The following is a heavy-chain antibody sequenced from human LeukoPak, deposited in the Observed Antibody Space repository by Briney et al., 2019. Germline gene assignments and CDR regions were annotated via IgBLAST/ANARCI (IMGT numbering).Heavy chain of an antibody. J-gene: IGHJ4*02. CDR3: ARVRWEYYGSGPDY. CDR2: IYYNGST. V-gene: IGHV4-59*01. D-gene: IGHD3-10*01. CDR1: GGSISSYY. Sequence: PSETLSLTCTVSGGSISSYYWSWIRQPPGKGLEWIGYIYYNGSTNYNPSLKSRVTISVDTSKNQFSLKLSSVTAADTAVYYCARVRWEYYGSGPDYWGQGTLVTVSS.